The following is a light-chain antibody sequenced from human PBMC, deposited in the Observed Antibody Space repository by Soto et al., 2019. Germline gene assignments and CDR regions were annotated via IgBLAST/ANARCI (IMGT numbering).Light chain of an antibody. CDR1: QSVTDNY. J-gene: IGKJ1*01. CDR3: QQSYSPRT. CDR2: GAS. Sequence: DIVSTQSPGTLSSSPGGRATLSCRASQSVTDNYLAWYQQKPGQAPRLLIYGASSRATGIPDRFSGSGSGTDFTLTISSMKPEDFATYYCQQSYSPRTFGQGTKVDIK. V-gene: IGKV3-20*01.